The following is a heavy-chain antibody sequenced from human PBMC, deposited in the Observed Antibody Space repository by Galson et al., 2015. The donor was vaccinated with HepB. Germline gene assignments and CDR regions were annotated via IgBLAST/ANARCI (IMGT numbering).Heavy chain of an antibody. D-gene: IGHD6-19*01. J-gene: IGHJ6*02. CDR1: GFTFSSYG. CDR2: IGYDGSNK. CDR3: ARLQWLPPDNYYYGMDV. Sequence: SLRLSCAASGFTFSSYGMHWVRQAPGKGLEWVAVIGYDGSNKYYADSVKGRFTISRDNSKNTLYRQMNSLRAEDTAVYYCARLQWLPPDNYYYGMDVWGQGTTVTVSS. V-gene: IGHV3-33*08.